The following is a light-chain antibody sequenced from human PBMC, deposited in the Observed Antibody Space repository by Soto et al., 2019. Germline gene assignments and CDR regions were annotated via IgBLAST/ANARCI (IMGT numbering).Light chain of an antibody. V-gene: IGKV1-6*01. CDR3: LQDYNYPWT. CDR2: SAS. Sequence: AIQMTQSPSTLSASVEDRVTITCRASQTIRNGLAWYQQKPGKAPKLLIYSASSLQSGVPSRFSGSGSGTDFTLTISSLQPEDFATYYCLQDYNYPWTFGQGTKVDVK. CDR1: QTIRNG. J-gene: IGKJ1*01.